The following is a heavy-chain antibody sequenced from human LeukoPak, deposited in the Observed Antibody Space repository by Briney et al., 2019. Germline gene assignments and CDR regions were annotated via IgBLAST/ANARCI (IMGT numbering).Heavy chain of an antibody. CDR3: ARDHSDYSGYDYFDY. CDR1: GFTFSYFG. V-gene: IGHV3-30*03. CDR2: ISYDGTNK. D-gene: IGHD5-12*01. J-gene: IGHJ4*02. Sequence: PGRSLRLSCAASGFTFSYFGLHWVRQAPGKGLDWVAVISYDGTNKYYADSVKGRFTLSRDNSKNTRYLKMNSMRAEDTAVYYCARDHSDYSGYDYFDYWGQGTLVTVSS.